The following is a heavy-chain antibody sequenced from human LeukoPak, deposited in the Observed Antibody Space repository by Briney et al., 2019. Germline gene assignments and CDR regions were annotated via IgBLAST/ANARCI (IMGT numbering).Heavy chain of an antibody. CDR3: AKEAVNYYDSSGYFDDAFDI. D-gene: IGHD3-22*01. Sequence: PGGSLTLSCAASGFTFSSYGMHWVRQAPGKGLEWVAVISYDESNKYYADSVKGRFTISRDNSKNTLYLQMNSLRAEDTAVYYCAKEAVNYYDSSGYFDDAFDIWGQGTMVTVSS. CDR1: GFTFSSYG. V-gene: IGHV3-30*18. J-gene: IGHJ3*02. CDR2: ISYDESNK.